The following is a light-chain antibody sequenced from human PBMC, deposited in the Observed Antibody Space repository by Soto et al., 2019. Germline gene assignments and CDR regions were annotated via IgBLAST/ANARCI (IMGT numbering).Light chain of an antibody. V-gene: IGLV2-14*01. CDR1: SSDVGDYNY. CDR2: DVT. Sequence: QSALTQPASVSGSPGQSITISCTGTSSDVGDYNYVSWYQQHPGKAPKLMIYDVTNRPSGVSNRFSGSKSGNTASLTISGLQAEDEADYYCRSYRSRSTLRVFGTGTKPTVL. J-gene: IGLJ1*01. CDR3: RSYRSRSTLRV.